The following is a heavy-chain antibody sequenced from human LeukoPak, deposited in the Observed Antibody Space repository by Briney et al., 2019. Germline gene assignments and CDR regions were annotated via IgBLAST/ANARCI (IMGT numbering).Heavy chain of an antibody. J-gene: IGHJ5*02. Sequence: SETLSLTCTVSGGSISSYYWSWIRQPPGKGLEWIGYIYYSGSTNYNPSLKSRVTISVDTSKNQFSLKLGSVTAADTAVYYCARDRRGWFDPWGQGTLVTVSS. CDR3: ARDRRGWFDP. CDR1: GGSISSYY. CDR2: IYYSGST. V-gene: IGHV4-59*01.